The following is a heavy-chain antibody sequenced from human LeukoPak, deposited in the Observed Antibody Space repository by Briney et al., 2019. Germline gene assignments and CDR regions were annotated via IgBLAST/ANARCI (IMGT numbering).Heavy chain of an antibody. J-gene: IGHJ6*02. CDR2: IKQDGSEK. CDR1: GFTFSDYS. V-gene: IGHV3-7*01. Sequence: GGSLRLSCAASGFTFSDYSMNWVRQAPGKGLEWVANIKQDGSEKYYVDSVKGRFTISRDNAKNSLYLQMSSLRVEDTAVYYCARLYDFYGDYVDYYGMDVWGQGTTVTVSS. D-gene: IGHD4-17*01. CDR3: ARLYDFYGDYVDYYGMDV.